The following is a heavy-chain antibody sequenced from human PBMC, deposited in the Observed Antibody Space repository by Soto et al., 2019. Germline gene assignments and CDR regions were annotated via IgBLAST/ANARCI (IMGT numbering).Heavy chain of an antibody. V-gene: IGHV3-30*18. CDR3: AKDHHIVVVGYWFDP. CDR1: GFTFSNYP. J-gene: IGHJ5*02. Sequence: GGSLRLSCAASGFTFSNYPMNWVRQAPGKGLEWVAVISYDGSNKYYADSVKGRFTISRDNSKNTLYLQMNSLRAEDTAVYYCAKDHHIVVVGYWFDPWGQGTLVTVSS. CDR2: ISYDGSNK. D-gene: IGHD2-2*01.